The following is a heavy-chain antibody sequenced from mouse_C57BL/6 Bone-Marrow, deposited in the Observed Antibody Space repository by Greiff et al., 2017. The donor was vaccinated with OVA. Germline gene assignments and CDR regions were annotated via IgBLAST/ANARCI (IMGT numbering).Heavy chain of an antibody. V-gene: IGHV1-50*01. CDR2: IDPSDSYT. J-gene: IGHJ2*01. Sequence: QVQLQQPGAELVKPWASVKLSCKASGYTFTSYWMQWVKQRPGQGLEWIGEIDPSDSYTNYNQKFKGKATLTVDTSSSTAYMQLSSLTSEDSAVYYCARRVDYWGQGTTLTVSS. CDR1: GYTFTSYW. CDR3: ARRVDY.